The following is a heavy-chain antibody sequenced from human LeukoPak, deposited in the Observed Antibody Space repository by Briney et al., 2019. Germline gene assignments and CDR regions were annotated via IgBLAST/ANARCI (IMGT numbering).Heavy chain of an antibody. D-gene: IGHD4-17*01. CDR3: AKLTPAYGDYSFDY. V-gene: IGHV3-30*18. CDR2: ISYDGSNK. CDR1: GFTFSSYG. J-gene: IGHJ4*02. Sequence: GGSLRLSCAASGFTFSSYGMHWVRQAPGKGLEWVAVISYDGSNKYYADSVKGRFTISRDNSKNTLYLQMNSLRAEDTAVYYCAKLTPAYGDYSFDYWGRGTLVTVSS.